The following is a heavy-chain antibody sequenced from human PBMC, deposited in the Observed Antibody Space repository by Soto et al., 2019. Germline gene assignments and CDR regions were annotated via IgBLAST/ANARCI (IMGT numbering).Heavy chain of an antibody. V-gene: IGHV3-15*01. CDR1: GFTFSNAW. Sequence: EVQLVESGGGLVKPGGSLRLSCAASGFTFSNAWMSWVRQAPGKGLEWVGRIKSKTDGGTTDYAAPVKGRFTISRDDSKNTLYLQMNSLKTEDTAVYYCTTXXXXXXXXXEKWGDAXDIWGQGTMVT. CDR3: TTXXXXXXXXXEKWGDAXDI. D-gene: IGHD7-27*01. CDR2: IKSKTDGGTT. J-gene: IGHJ3*02.